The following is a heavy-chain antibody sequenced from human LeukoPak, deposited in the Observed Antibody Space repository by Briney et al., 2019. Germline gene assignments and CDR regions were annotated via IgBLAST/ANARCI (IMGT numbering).Heavy chain of an antibody. CDR3: VREGNELLSKNFDY. V-gene: IGHV1-8*01. Sequence: GASVKVSCKASGYTFTTWDINWVRQVTGQGLEWMGWMNPNSGNRGYAQKFQGRVTMTRDTSISTAYMELSSLISDDTAMYYCVREGNELLSKNFDYWGQGTLVTVSS. J-gene: IGHJ4*02. CDR1: GYTFTTWD. D-gene: IGHD2-21*02. CDR2: MNPNSGNR.